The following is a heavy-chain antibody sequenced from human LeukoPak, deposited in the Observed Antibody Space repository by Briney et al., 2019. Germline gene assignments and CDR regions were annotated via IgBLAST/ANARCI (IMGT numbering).Heavy chain of an antibody. J-gene: IGHJ4*02. V-gene: IGHV4-31*03. D-gene: IGHD3-22*01. CDR1: GGSFSSGGYY. CDR3: ARVPSVTYYYDS. Sequence: SETLSLTCTVSGGSFSSGGYYWSWIRQHPGKGLEWIGYIYYSGSTYYNPSLKSRVTISVDTSKNQFSLKLSSVTAADTAVYYCARVPSVTYYYDSWGQGTLVTVSS. CDR2: IYYSGST.